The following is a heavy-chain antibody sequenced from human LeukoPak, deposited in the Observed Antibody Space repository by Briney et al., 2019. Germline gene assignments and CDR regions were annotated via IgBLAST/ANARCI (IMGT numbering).Heavy chain of an antibody. CDR3: ARDLRRYCSGGSCSGDY. D-gene: IGHD2-15*01. V-gene: IGHV1-8*01. CDR2: MTPNSGNT. J-gene: IGHJ4*02. Sequence: ASVKVSCKASGYTFTSYDINWVRQATGRGLEWMGSMTPNSGNTAYAQKFQGRVTMTTDTSTSTAYMELRSLRSDDTAVYYCARDLRRYCSGGSCSGDYWGQGTLVTVSS. CDR1: GYTFTSYD.